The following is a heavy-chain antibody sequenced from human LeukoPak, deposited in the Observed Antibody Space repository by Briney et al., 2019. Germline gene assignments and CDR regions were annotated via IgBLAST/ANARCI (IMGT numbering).Heavy chain of an antibody. J-gene: IGHJ4*02. CDR3: ARGRKTYYYDSSGYRYFDY. V-gene: IGHV1-8*01. CDR1: GYTFTSYD. Sequence: ASVTVSCKASGYTFTSYDINWVRQAPGQGLEWMGWMNPNSGNTGYAQKFQGRVTMTRNTSISTAYMELSSLRSEDTAVYYCARGRKTYYYDSSGYRYFDYWGQGTLVTVSS. D-gene: IGHD3-22*01. CDR2: MNPNSGNT.